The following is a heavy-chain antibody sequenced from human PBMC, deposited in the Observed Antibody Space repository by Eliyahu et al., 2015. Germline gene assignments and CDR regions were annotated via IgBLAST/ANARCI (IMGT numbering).Heavy chain of an antibody. CDR2: IYWNDDK. V-gene: IGHV2-5*01. CDR1: GFSLSTRGVT. D-gene: IGHD6-13*01. J-gene: IGHJ5*02. CDR3: AHNSIAAAGTGWFDP. Sequence: QITLKESGPTLVKPTQTLTLTCPFXGFSLSTRGVTVGWIRQPPGKALEWLALIYWNDDKRYSPSLKSRLTITKDTSKNQVVLTMTNVDPVDTATYYCAHNSIAAAGTGWFDPWGQGTLVTVSS.